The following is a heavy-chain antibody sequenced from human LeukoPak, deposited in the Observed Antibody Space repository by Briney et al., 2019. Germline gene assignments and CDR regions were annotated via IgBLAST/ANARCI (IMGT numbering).Heavy chain of an antibody. J-gene: IGHJ2*01. CDR2: TSTSGGSA. D-gene: IGHD1-26*01. CDR1: GFTFSNNA. Sequence: GGSLRLSCAASGFTFSNNAMSWVRQAPGKGLEWVSATSTSGGSAYYADSVKGRFTISRDSSKNTLFLHMNTLRAEDTAIYYCAKDRTVGASYWYFDLWGRGTLVTVSS. V-gene: IGHV3-23*01. CDR3: AKDRTVGASYWYFDL.